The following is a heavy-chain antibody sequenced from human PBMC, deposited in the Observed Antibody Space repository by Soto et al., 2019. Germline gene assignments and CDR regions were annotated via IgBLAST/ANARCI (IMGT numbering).Heavy chain of an antibody. CDR3: AKGEHDVWGSYRYLPAPNFDY. V-gene: IGHV3-23*01. Sequence: EVQLLESGGGLVQPGGSLRLSCAASGFTFSSYAMSWVRQAPGKGLEWVSAISGSGGSTYYADSVKGRFTISRDNSKNTLYLQMNSLRAEDTAVYYCAKGEHDVWGSYRYLPAPNFDYWGQGTLVTVSS. CDR1: GFTFSSYA. D-gene: IGHD3-16*02. CDR2: ISGSGGST. J-gene: IGHJ4*02.